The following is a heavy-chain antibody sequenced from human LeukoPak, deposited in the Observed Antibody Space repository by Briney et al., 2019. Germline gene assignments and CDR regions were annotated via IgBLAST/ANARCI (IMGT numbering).Heavy chain of an antibody. Sequence: GGSLRLSCAASGFTFSTYGMHWVRQAPGKGLEWVSYISSSGSTIYYADSVKGRFTISRDNAKNSLYLQMNSLRAEDTAVYHCARLGQWLVDWYFDLWGRGTLVTVSS. V-gene: IGHV3-48*04. CDR1: GFTFSTYG. J-gene: IGHJ2*01. D-gene: IGHD6-19*01. CDR3: ARLGQWLVDWYFDL. CDR2: ISSSGSTI.